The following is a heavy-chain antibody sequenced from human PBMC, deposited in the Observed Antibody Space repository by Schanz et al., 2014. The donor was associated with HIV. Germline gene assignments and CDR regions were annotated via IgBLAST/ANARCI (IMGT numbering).Heavy chain of an antibody. V-gene: IGHV3-30*18. CDR3: AKGARAHKVTTGVDV. Sequence: QVHLVESGGGVVQPGRSLRLSCAASGFTFSSYGMHWVRQAPGKGLEWVAVISFDGGEKHYADSAKGRFTISRDNSKNTLYLQMNSLRAEDTAVYYFAKGARAHKVTTGVDVWGPGTTVTVSS. CDR1: GFTFSSYG. D-gene: IGHD4-17*01. CDR2: ISFDGGEK. J-gene: IGHJ6*02.